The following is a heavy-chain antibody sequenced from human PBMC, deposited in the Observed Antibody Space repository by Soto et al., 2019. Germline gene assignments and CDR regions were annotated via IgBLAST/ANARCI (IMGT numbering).Heavy chain of an antibody. CDR1: GFTFSSYS. Sequence: GSLRLSCAASGFTFSSYSMNWVRQAPGKGLEWVSYISSSSSTIYYADSVKGRFTISRDNAKNSLYLQMNSLRAEDTAVYYCARIKGYCSSTSCPPGVSSSLPDDYWGQGTLVTVSS. V-gene: IGHV3-48*01. CDR3: ARIKGYCSSTSCPPGVSSSLPDDY. CDR2: ISSSSSTI. D-gene: IGHD2-2*01. J-gene: IGHJ4*02.